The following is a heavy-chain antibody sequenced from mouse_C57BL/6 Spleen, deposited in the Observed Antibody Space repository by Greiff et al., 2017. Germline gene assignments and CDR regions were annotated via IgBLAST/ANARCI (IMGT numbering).Heavy chain of an antibody. V-gene: IGHV5-17*01. CDR2: ISSGSSTI. CDR1: GFTFSDYG. D-gene: IGHD2-5*01. Sequence: EVQVVESGGGLVKPGGSLKLSCAASGFTFSDYGMHWVRQAPEKGLEWVAYISSGSSTIYSADTVKGRFTISRDNAKNTLFLQMTRLRSEDTAMYYCARNYYSNYCDYWGQGTTLTVSS. J-gene: IGHJ2*01. CDR3: ARNYYSNYCDY.